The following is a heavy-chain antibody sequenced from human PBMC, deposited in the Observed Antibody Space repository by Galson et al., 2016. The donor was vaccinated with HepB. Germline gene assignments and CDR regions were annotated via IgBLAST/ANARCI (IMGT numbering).Heavy chain of an antibody. D-gene: IGHD3-3*01. V-gene: IGHV5-10-1*01. CDR1: GYNFTTYW. J-gene: IGHJ4*02. CDR2: IDPSDSNT. Sequence: QSGAEVTKPGESLRISCKASGYNFTTYWITWVRQMPGKGLEWMGRIDPSDSNTDSSPSLHGHFTFSADKSISTAFLQWRRLKPQATAMYYCAGHFGDGGKFWSGHPYFDSWGQGTLVTVSS. CDR3: AGHFGDGGKFWSGHPYFDS.